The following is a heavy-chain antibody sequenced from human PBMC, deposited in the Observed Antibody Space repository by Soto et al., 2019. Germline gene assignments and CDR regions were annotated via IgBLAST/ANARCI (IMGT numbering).Heavy chain of an antibody. J-gene: IGHJ3*02. CDR1: GGSISSYY. Sequence: GGSISSYYWSWIRQPAGKGLEWIGRIYTSGSTNYNPSLKSRVTMSVDTSKNQFSLKLSSVTAADTAVYYCARGAYVWGSYRYDAFDIWGQGTMVTVSS. D-gene: IGHD3-16*02. CDR3: ARGAYVWGSYRYDAFDI. V-gene: IGHV4-4*07. CDR2: IYTSGST.